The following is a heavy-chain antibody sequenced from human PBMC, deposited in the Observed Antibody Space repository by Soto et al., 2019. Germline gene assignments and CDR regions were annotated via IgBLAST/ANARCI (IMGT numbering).Heavy chain of an antibody. J-gene: IGHJ3*02. CDR2: ISYDGSNK. Sequence: PGGSLRLSCAASGFIFSTYGIHWVRQAPGQGLEWVAVISYDGSNKYYADSVKGRFTISRDNSKNTLYLQMNSLRAEDTAVYYCAKDQAVEELETQAPFDIWGQGTMVTVSS. D-gene: IGHD1-1*01. CDR3: AKDQAVEELETQAPFDI. CDR1: GFIFSTYG. V-gene: IGHV3-30*18.